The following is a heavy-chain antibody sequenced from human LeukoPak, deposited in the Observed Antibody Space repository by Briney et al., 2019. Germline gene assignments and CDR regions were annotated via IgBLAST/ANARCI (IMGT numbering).Heavy chain of an antibody. Sequence: SETLSLTCAVYGGSFSGYYWSRLRQPPGKGLEWVGEINHSGSTNYNPSLKSRVTISVDTSKNQFSLKLSSVTAADTAVYYCARGLHIVVVVAATHPFDYWGQGTLVTVSS. J-gene: IGHJ4*02. CDR2: INHSGST. CDR3: ARGLHIVVVVAATHPFDY. D-gene: IGHD2-15*01. V-gene: IGHV4-34*01. CDR1: GGSFSGYY.